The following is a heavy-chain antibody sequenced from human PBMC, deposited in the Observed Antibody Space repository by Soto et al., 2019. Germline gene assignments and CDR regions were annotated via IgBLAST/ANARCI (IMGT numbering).Heavy chain of an antibody. J-gene: IGHJ4*02. CDR3: ARSYGGNLVDPCAD. D-gene: IGHD4-17*01. CDR2: IIPIFGTA. Sequence: QVQLVQSGAEVKKPGSSVKVSCKASGGTFSSYAISWVRQAPGQGLEWMGGIIPIFGTANYAQKSQGRVTITADESTSTAYMELSSLRSEDTAVYYCARSYGGNLVDPCADWGQGTMVTVSS. V-gene: IGHV1-69*12. CDR1: GGTFSSYA.